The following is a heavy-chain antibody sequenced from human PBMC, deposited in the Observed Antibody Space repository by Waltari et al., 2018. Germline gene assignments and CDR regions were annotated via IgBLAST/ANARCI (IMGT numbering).Heavy chain of an antibody. CDR1: GFTFSSYW. J-gene: IGHJ3*02. CDR2: LNSDGSSR. Sequence: EVQLVESGGGLVQPGGSVRLPCEASGFTFSSYWLHWVRQAPGKGLVWVSRLNSDGSSRNYADSVKGRFTISRDNAKNTVYLQMLSLRVEDTAVYYGARGYTYRTPDALHIWGQGTVVTVSS. D-gene: IGHD5-18*01. CDR3: ARGYTYRTPDALHI. V-gene: IGHV3-74*01.